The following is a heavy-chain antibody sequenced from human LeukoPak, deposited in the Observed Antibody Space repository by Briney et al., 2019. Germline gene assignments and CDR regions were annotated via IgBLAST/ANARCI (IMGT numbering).Heavy chain of an antibody. V-gene: IGHV3-30*04. CDR2: ISYDGSNK. J-gene: IGHJ4*02. CDR1: GFTFSSYA. CDR3: ARDLLAGTPDY. Sequence: PGGSLRLSCAASGFTFSSYAMHWVRQAPGKGLDWVAVISYDGSNKYYADSVKGRFTISRDNSRNTLYLQMNGLRAEDTAVYYCARDLLAGTPDYWGQGTLVTVSS. D-gene: IGHD6-19*01.